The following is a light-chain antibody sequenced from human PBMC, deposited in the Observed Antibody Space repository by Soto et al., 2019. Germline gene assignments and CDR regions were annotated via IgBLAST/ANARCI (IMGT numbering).Light chain of an antibody. CDR1: QSVLYSSNNKNY. CDR3: QHYYSDPPWT. V-gene: IGKV4-1*01. CDR2: WAS. J-gene: IGKJ1*01. Sequence: DIVMTQSPDSLAVSLGERATINCRSSQSVLYSSNNKNYLGWYQQKAGQTPKLLIYWASTRESGVPDRFSGSGAGTDVTLTSSSVQAADVAVYNWQHYYSDPPWTFGQGTKVEIK.